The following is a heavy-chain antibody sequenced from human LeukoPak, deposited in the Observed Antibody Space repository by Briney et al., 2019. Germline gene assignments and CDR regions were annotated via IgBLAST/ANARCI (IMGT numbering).Heavy chain of an antibody. D-gene: IGHD6-19*01. CDR1: RYTFTQYY. CDR3: ARVNYRSGFFRNLLYYGLDV. J-gene: IGHJ6*02. CDR2: INPISGGT. V-gene: IGHV1-2*02. Sequence: GASVKVSCKASRYTFTQYYIHWVRQGPPHGVEWMGWINPISGGTHYPHSLQGRVTMTRETSNTTAYMELSRLRADYTAVYYCARVNYRSGFFRNLLYYGLDVWGQGTRVSVSS.